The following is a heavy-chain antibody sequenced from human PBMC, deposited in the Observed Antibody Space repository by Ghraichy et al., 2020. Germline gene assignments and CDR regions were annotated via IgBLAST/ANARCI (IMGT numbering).Heavy chain of an antibody. CDR1: THTFGNFG. V-gene: IGHV1-18*01. Sequence: ASVKVSCKASTHTFGNFGVTWVRQAPGDGLEWMGWISADNSDTDYAQKFKGRVTMTTDTSTNTAYLELRSLTTDDTAVYYCARPYTHSSGWGGHYYYFMDVWGEGTTVTVSS. J-gene: IGHJ6*03. CDR3: ARPYTHSSGWGGHYYYFMDV. D-gene: IGHD2-2*02. CDR2: ISADNSDT.